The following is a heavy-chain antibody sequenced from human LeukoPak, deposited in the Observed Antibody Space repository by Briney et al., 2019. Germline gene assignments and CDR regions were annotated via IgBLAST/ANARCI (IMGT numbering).Heavy chain of an antibody. J-gene: IGHJ4*02. CDR3: AKRAGRSGPFDY. CDR2: ISSDGTNK. Sequence: GGSLRLSCAASGFTFSGYGMHWVRQAPGKGLEWVAVISSDGTNKQYAASVKGRFTISRDNSKNTLYLEMNSLRAEDTAVYYCAKRAGRSGPFDYWGQGTLVTVSS. V-gene: IGHV3-30*18. CDR1: GFTFSGYG. D-gene: IGHD6-19*01.